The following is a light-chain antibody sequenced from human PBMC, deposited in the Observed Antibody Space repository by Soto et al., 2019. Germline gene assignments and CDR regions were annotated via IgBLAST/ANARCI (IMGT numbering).Light chain of an antibody. CDR3: QHYVEKSLIT. V-gene: IGKV3-20*01. CDR1: QSVSSY. Sequence: EIVLTHSPATLAFSPCEGATLSCSASQSVSSYLAWYQQKPGHAPRRLISGASSRATGSPDGFSGSGSWTDFTLTISRLEPEEFALYYCQHYVEKSLITFGQGTRLEIK. CDR2: GAS. J-gene: IGKJ5*01.